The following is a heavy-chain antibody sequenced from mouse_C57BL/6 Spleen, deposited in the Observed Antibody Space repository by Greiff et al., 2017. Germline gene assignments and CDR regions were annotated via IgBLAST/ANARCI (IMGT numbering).Heavy chain of an antibody. V-gene: IGHV10-3*01. D-gene: IGHD1-1*01. J-gene: IGHJ3*01. CDR1: GFTFNTYA. CDR2: IRSKSSNYAT. Sequence: EVMLVESGGGLVQPKGSLKLSCAASGFTFNTYAMHWVRQAPGKGLEWVARIRSKSSNYATYYADSVKDRFTISRDDSQSMLYLQMNNLKTEDTAMYYCVREDYGSRKAWFAYWGQGTLVTVSA. CDR3: VREDYGSRKAWFAY.